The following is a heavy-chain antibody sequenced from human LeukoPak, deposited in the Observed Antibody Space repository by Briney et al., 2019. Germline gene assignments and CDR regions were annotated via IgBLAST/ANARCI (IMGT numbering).Heavy chain of an antibody. V-gene: IGHV4-34*01. CDR3: ARRRKLGNWFDP. J-gene: IGHJ5*02. CDR1: GGSFSGYY. CDR2: INHSGST. D-gene: IGHD1-14*01. Sequence: SETLSLTCAVYGGSFSGYYWSWIRQPPGKGLEWIGEINHSGSTNYNPSLQSRVTISLDTSKNQFSLNLSSVTAADTAVYYCARRRKLGNWFDPWGQGTLVTVSS.